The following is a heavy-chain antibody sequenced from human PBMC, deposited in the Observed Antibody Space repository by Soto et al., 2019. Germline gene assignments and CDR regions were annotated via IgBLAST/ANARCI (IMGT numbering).Heavy chain of an antibody. CDR3: ARSIVVVTAADY. Sequence: ASVKVSCKASGYTFTSHYMHWVRQAPGQGLEWMGMINPSGGSTSYSQKFQGRVTITRDTSASTAYMELSSLRSEDTAVYYCARSIVVVTAADYWGQGTLVTVSS. CDR2: INPSGGST. CDR1: GYTFTSHY. D-gene: IGHD2-21*02. V-gene: IGHV1-46*01. J-gene: IGHJ4*02.